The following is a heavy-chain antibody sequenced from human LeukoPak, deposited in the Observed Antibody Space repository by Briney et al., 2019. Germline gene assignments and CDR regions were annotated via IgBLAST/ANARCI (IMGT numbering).Heavy chain of an antibody. CDR1: GFPFSSYA. CDR2: IAGSDGFT. V-gene: IGHV3-23*01. Sequence: PGGSLRLSCAASGFPFSSYAMNWVRQAPGKGLEWVSVIAGSDGFTQYADSVKGRLTISRDNSKNTVYLQMNRLRVEDTALYYCVRSLDYWGQGTLVTVSS. J-gene: IGHJ4*02. CDR3: VRSLDY.